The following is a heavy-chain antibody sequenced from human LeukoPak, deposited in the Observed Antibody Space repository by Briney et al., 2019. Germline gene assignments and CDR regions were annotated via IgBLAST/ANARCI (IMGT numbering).Heavy chain of an antibody. CDR3: AKDWSTDWSNWFDS. Sequence: GGSLRLSCAASGFTFSSYGMHWVRQAPGKGLEWVAFTRPDGSNKHYGDSVQGRFTISRDNSRNTLYLQMNSLRVGDTAMYYCAKDWSTDWSNWFDSWGPGSLVTVSS. CDR1: GFTFSSYG. CDR2: TRPDGSNK. D-gene: IGHD3-3*01. J-gene: IGHJ5*01. V-gene: IGHV3-30*02.